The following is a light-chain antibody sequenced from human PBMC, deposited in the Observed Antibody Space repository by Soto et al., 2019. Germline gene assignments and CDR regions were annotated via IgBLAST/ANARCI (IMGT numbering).Light chain of an antibody. J-gene: IGKJ1*01. CDR3: QQHGGSSRT. CDR1: QSIRNNY. CDR2: ETY. V-gene: IGKV3-20*01. Sequence: DIVLTQSPDTLSLSPGETVTLSCRASQSIRNNYLAWYQQKRGQAPRLLIFETYRRATGIPDRFSGSGSGIDFTLTISRLEHEHFAVYVCQQHGGSSRTFGQANKVDIK.